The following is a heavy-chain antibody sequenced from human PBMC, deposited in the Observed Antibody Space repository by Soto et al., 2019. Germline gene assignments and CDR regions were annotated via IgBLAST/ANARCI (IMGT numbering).Heavy chain of an antibody. CDR1: GFTFRSYG. CDR2: ISFDGGHE. Sequence: QVQLVESGGGVVQPGWSLRLSCVVSGFTFRSYGMHWVRQAPGKGLEWVARISFDGGHEYYADAVTGRFTISRDNSKSTLYLQMNSLTAEDSAVYYCAKDSQLGYCTNGVCHPENWGQGTLVTVSS. J-gene: IGHJ4*02. V-gene: IGHV3-30*18. D-gene: IGHD2-8*01. CDR3: AKDSQLGYCTNGVCHPEN.